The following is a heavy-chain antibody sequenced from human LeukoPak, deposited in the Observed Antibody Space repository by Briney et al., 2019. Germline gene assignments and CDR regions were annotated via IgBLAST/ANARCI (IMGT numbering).Heavy chain of an antibody. CDR2: ISDSGGST. J-gene: IGHJ4*02. CDR3: AKGAYYGSGSYVDY. CDR1: GFTFSSYG. D-gene: IGHD3-10*01. V-gene: IGHV3-23*01. Sequence: PGRSLRLSCAASGFTFSSYGMHWVRQAPGKGLEWVSGISDSGGSTYYAASVKGRFTISRDNSKNTLYLQMNSLRAEDTAVYYCAKGAYYGSGSYVDYWGQGTLVTVSS.